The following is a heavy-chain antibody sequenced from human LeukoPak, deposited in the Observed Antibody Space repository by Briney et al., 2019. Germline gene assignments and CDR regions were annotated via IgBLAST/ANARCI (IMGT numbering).Heavy chain of an antibody. J-gene: IGHJ5*02. CDR1: GDSISSSSYY. Sequence: PSETLSLTCTVSGDSISSSSYYWGWIRQPPGKGLEWIGTIYYSGTTYYNPSLKSRVTMSVDTSKNQFSLRLSSVTAADTAVYYCASLRVFGVLIANLRFDPWGQGTLVTVSS. CDR3: ASLRVFGVLIANLRFDP. D-gene: IGHD3-3*01. V-gene: IGHV4-39*01. CDR2: IYYSGTT.